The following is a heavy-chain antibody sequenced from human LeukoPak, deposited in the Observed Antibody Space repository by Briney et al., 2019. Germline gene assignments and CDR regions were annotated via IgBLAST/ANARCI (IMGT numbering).Heavy chain of an antibody. J-gene: IGHJ4*02. CDR3: AKDFLPYSSGSYAFDY. CDR2: IRFDGTNK. Sequence: GGSLRLSCAASGFTFSFYGAHWVRQAPGKGLEWVAFIRFDGTNKYSADSVKGRFTISRDNSKNTLYLQMNSLRAEDAAVYYCAKDFLPYSSGSYAFDYWGQGTLVTVSS. V-gene: IGHV3-30*02. D-gene: IGHD6-19*01. CDR1: GFTFSFYG.